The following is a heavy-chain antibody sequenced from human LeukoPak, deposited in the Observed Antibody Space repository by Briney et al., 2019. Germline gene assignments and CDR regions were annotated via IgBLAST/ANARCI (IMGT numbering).Heavy chain of an antibody. CDR3: ARVGPVGAFDI. J-gene: IGHJ3*02. Sequence: GGSLRLSCAASGFTFSSYAMHWVRQAPGKGLEWVAVISYDGSNKYYADSVKGRFTISRDNSKNTLYLQMNSLRAEDTAVYYCARVGPVGAFDIWGQGTMVTVSS. CDR2: ISYDGSNK. D-gene: IGHD3-16*01. V-gene: IGHV3-30-3*01. CDR1: GFTFSSYA.